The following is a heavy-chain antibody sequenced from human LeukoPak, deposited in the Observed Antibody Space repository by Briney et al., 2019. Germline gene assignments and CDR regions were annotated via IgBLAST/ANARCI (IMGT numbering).Heavy chain of an antibody. CDR1: GDSVSSGSYY. D-gene: IGHD5-12*01. Sequence: SETLSLTCTVSGDSVSSGSYYWSWIRQPPGKGLEWIGEINHSGSTNYNPSLKSRVTISVDTSKNQFSLKLSSVTAADTAVYYCARPLYSGYDIVAFDIWGQGTMVTVSS. J-gene: IGHJ3*02. CDR2: INHSGST. V-gene: IGHV4-39*07. CDR3: ARPLYSGYDIVAFDI.